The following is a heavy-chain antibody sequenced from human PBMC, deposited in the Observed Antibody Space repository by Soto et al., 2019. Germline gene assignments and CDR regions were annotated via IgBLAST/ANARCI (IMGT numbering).Heavy chain of an antibody. Sequence: AGGSLRLSCVASGFSLANYPMNLVRQTPGKGLEWISYSSPRGDTIYYADSVEGRFTISRDNARNSLSLHMSSLRDEDSALYYCAKGPHTNVGWPYYFESWGQGVPVTVSS. D-gene: IGHD6-19*01. V-gene: IGHV3-48*02. CDR1: GFSLANYP. CDR2: SSPRGDTI. J-gene: IGHJ4*02. CDR3: AKGPHTNVGWPYYFES.